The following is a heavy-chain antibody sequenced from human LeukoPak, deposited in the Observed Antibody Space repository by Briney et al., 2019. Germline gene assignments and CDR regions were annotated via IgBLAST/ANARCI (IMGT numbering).Heavy chain of an antibody. Sequence: GGSLRLSCAASGFSFSRFGVHWVRQAPGKGLEWVTAISYDPNRKYYADSVKGRFTISRDNAKNTVYLQMNSLRAEDTAVYYCVRDKDGYNFWGQGTLVSVSS. CDR1: GFSFSRFG. J-gene: IGHJ4*02. V-gene: IGHV3-30*03. CDR2: ISYDPNRK. D-gene: IGHD5-24*01. CDR3: VRDKDGYNF.